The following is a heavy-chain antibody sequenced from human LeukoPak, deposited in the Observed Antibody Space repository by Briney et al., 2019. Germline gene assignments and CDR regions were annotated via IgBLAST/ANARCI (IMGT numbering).Heavy chain of an antibody. CDR1: GGSFSGYY. V-gene: IGHV4-59*01. CDR3: ARDNYYYDSSGYSFDI. CDR2: IYYSGST. Sequence: PSETLSLTCAVYGGSFSGYYWSWIRQPPGKGLEWIGYIYYSGSTNYNPSLKSRVTISVDTSKNQFSLKLSSVTAADTAVYYCARDNYYYDSSGYSFDIWGQGTMVTVSS. D-gene: IGHD3-22*01. J-gene: IGHJ3*02.